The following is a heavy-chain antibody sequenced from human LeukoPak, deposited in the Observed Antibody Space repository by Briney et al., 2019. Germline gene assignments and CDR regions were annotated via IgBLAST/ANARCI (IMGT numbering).Heavy chain of an antibody. CDR1: GFTFSSYA. D-gene: IGHD6-13*01. V-gene: IGHV3-66*01. J-gene: IGHJ4*02. CDR3: SRSSSLAIDY. Sequence: GGSLRLSCAASGFTFSSYAMHWVRQAPGKGLEWVSVIYSGGSTYYADSVKGRFTISRDNSKNTLYLQMNSLRAEDTAVYYCSRSSSLAIDYWGQGTLVTVSS. CDR2: IYSGGST.